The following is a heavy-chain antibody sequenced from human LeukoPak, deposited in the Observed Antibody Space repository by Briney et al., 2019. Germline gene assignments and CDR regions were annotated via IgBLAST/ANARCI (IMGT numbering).Heavy chain of an antibody. Sequence: GGSLRLSCAASGFTFSSYAMHWVRQAPGKGLEWVAVISYDGSNKYYADSVKGRFTISRDNSKNTLYLQMSSLRAEDTAVYYCARGGEYSSSSCFDYWGQGTLVTVSP. D-gene: IGHD6-6*01. CDR3: ARGGEYSSSSCFDY. J-gene: IGHJ4*02. CDR2: ISYDGSNK. CDR1: GFTFSSYA. V-gene: IGHV3-30-3*01.